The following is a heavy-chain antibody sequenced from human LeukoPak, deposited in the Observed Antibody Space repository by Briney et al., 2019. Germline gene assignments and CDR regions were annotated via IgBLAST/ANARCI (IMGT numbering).Heavy chain of an antibody. V-gene: IGHV3-33*06. CDR1: GYTFSHSG. CDR3: AKDAQRGFDYSNSLDK. CDR2: IWSEGKNS. Sequence: PGGSPRLSCAPSGYTFSHSGLHCGPHAPGKGGECVAVIWSEGKNSFYGDPLKGRYTLSRDNFQRTVYLQMNSLRAEDTAVYYCAKDAQRGFDYSNSLDKWGQGTLVTVSS. J-gene: IGHJ4*02. D-gene: IGHD4-11*01.